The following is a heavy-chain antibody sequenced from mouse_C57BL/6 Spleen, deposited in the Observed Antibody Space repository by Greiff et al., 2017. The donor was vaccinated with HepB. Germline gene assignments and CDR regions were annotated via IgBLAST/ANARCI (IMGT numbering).Heavy chain of an antibody. CDR2: IDPENGDT. V-gene: IGHV14-4*01. J-gene: IGHJ3*01. CDR1: GFNIKDDY. Sequence: EVKVEESGAELVRPGASVKLSCTASGFNIKDDYMHWVKQRPEQGLEWIGWIDPENGDTEYASKFQGKATITADTSSNTAYLQLSSLTSEDTAVYYCTTGLRALFAYWGQGTLVTVSA. CDR3: TTGLRALFAY. D-gene: IGHD2-4*01.